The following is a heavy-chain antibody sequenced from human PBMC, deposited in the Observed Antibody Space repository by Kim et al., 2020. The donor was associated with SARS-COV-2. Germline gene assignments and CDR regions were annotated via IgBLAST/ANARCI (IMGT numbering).Heavy chain of an antibody. J-gene: IGHJ4*02. CDR3: AREAFYYDGSGYYADY. V-gene: IGHV3-11*06. Sequence: SVKGRFTIARANAKNSLYLQMNSLRVEDTAVYYCAREAFYYDGSGYYADYWGQGSLVTVSS. D-gene: IGHD3-22*01.